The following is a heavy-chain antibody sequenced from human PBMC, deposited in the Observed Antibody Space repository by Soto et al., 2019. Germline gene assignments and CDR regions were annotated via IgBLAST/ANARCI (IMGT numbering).Heavy chain of an antibody. CDR1: GFTFSSYG. J-gene: IGHJ4*02. Sequence: QVQLVESRGGVVQPGRSLRLSCAASGFTFSSYGMHWVRQAPGKGLEWVAVISYDGSNKYYADSVKGRFTISRDNSKNTLYLQMNSLRAEDTAVYYCAKPYDSSGYYWDYWGQGTLVTVSS. CDR2: ISYDGSNK. D-gene: IGHD3-22*01. CDR3: AKPYDSSGYYWDY. V-gene: IGHV3-30*18.